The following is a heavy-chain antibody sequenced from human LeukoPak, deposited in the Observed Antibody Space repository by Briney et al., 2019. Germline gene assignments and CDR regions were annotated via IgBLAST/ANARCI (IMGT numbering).Heavy chain of an antibody. J-gene: IGHJ4*02. CDR1: GFTFSSYS. D-gene: IGHD3-10*01. Sequence: PGGSLRLSCAASGFTFSSYSMNWVRQAPGKGLEWVSSISSSSSYIYYADSVKGRFTISRDNAKSSLYLQMNSLRAEDTAVYYCARDYLKGGVYGSGSYTDYWGQGTLVTVSS. CDR3: ARDYLKGGVYGSGSYTDY. V-gene: IGHV3-21*01. CDR2: ISSSSSYI.